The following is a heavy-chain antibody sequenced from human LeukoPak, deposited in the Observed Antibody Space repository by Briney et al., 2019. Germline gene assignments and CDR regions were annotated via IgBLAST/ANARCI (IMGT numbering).Heavy chain of an antibody. CDR1: GYTFTGYY. D-gene: IGHD3-3*01. CDR3: ATAITIFGVVASGWFDP. Sequence: GASVKVSCKASGYTFTGYYMHWVRQAPGQGLEWMGWINPNSGGTNYAQKFQGRVTMTRDTSISTAYMELSRLRSDDTAVYYCATAITIFGVVASGWFDPWGQGTLVTVSS. CDR2: INPNSGGT. J-gene: IGHJ5*02. V-gene: IGHV1-2*02.